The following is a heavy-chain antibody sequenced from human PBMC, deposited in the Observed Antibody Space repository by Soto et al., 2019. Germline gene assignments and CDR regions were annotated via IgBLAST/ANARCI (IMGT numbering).Heavy chain of an antibody. Sequence: KPSVTLSLTCTVSGGSISTYYWSWIRQPPGKGLEWIGYVIYSGITNFNPSLKSRVTMALDTSKNQFSLKLSSVTAADTAVYYCVRGRAGSGYYYDFDFWGQGNLVTVSS. CDR2: VIYSGIT. CDR3: VRGRAGSGYYYDFDF. CDR1: GGSISTYY. V-gene: IGHV4-59*01. J-gene: IGHJ4*02. D-gene: IGHD3-22*01.